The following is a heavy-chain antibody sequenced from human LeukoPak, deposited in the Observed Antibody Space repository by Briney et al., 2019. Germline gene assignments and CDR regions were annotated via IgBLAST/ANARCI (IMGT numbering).Heavy chain of an antibody. D-gene: IGHD3-10*01. CDR2: IGPYNGNT. J-gene: IGHJ4*02. Sequence: GASVKVSCQASGYTFTSYGISWVRQAPGQGLEWMEWIGPYNGNTNYAQNLQGRVTMTTDTSTSTAYMELGSLGSDDTAVYYCARDQDSLVRGVIGYWGQGTLVTVSS. V-gene: IGHV1-18*01. CDR1: GYTFTSYG. CDR3: ARDQDSLVRGVIGY.